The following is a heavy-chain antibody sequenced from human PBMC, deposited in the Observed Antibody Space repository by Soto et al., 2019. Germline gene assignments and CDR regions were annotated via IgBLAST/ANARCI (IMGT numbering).Heavy chain of an antibody. CDR2: ISGSGAIT. J-gene: IGHJ4*02. CDR3: AKDRQFRSYYESAGHYNN. D-gene: IGHD3-9*01. CDR1: GFTFKNYD. Sequence: EVQLLDSGGGLVQPGGSLRLSCVASGFTFKNYDMRRVRQAPGKGLEWVSGISGSGAITYYADSVRGRFTISRDNSKNTLYLQLNSLGAEDTAIYYCAKDRQFRSYYESAGHYNNWGQGTLVTVSS. V-gene: IGHV3-23*01.